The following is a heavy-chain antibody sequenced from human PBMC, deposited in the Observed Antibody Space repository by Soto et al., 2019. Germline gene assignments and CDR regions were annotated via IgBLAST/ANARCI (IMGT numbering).Heavy chain of an antibody. CDR1: GGTFSSYA. Sequence: QVQLVQSGAEVKKPGSSVKVSCKASGGTFSSYAISWVRQAPGQGLEWMGGIIPMFGTPNYAQRFQGRVTITADKSTSTASMEVRNLKSDDTAVYYCARGWETVGATTPFAYWGQGTLVTVSS. V-gene: IGHV1-69*06. J-gene: IGHJ4*02. CDR2: IIPMFGTP. D-gene: IGHD1-26*01. CDR3: ARGWETVGATTPFAY.